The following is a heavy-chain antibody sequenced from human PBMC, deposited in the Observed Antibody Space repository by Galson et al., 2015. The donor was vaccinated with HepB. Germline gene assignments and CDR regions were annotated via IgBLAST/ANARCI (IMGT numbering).Heavy chain of an antibody. Sequence: SVKVSCKASGGTFSSYTISWVRQAPGQGLEWMGRIIPILGIANYAQKFQGRVTITADKSTSTAYMELSSLRSEDTAVYYCARDLYYYDSSGYYPLDYWGQGTLVTVSS. CDR2: IIPILGIA. CDR1: GGTFSSYT. CDR3: ARDLYYYDSSGYYPLDY. D-gene: IGHD3-22*01. J-gene: IGHJ4*02. V-gene: IGHV1-69*04.